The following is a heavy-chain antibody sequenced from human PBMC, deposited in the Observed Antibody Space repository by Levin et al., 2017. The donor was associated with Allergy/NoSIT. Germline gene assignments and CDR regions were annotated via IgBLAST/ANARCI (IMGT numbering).Heavy chain of an antibody. D-gene: IGHD2/OR15-2a*01. Sequence: SQTLSLTCTVSGGSISRLYWSWIRQPPGKGLEWIGYIYYSGSTSYNPSLKSRVTISVDTSKNQLSLRLSSVTAADTAGYYCLGDILLSVGPLDAFDVWGQGTTVVVSS. J-gene: IGHJ3*01. CDR3: LGDILLSVGPLDAFDV. CDR2: IYYSGST. V-gene: IGHV4-59*08. CDR1: GGSISRLY.